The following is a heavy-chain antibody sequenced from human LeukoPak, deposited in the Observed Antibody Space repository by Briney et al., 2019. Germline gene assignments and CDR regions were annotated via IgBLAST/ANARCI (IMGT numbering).Heavy chain of an antibody. Sequence: ASVKVSCKASGYTFTGYYMHWVRQAPGQGLEWMGWINPNSGGTNYAQKFQGRVTMTRDTSISTAYMELSRLRSDDTAVYYCARGAAVTFGGVIAIGYWGQGTLVTVSS. D-gene: IGHD3-16*02. CDR2: INPNSGGT. J-gene: IGHJ4*02. CDR1: GYTFTGYY. CDR3: ARGAAVTFGGVIAIGY. V-gene: IGHV1-2*02.